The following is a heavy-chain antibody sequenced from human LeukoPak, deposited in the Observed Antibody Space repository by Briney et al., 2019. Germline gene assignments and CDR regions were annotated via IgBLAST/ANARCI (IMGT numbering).Heavy chain of an antibody. CDR2: INHSGST. CDR3: ARRLAAAKEPFDY. D-gene: IGHD6-13*01. J-gene: IGHJ4*02. Sequence: PSETLSLTCAVYGGSFSGYYWSWIRQPPGKGLEWIGEINHSGSTNYNPSLKSRVTISVDTSKNQFSLKLSSVTAADTAVYYCARRLAAAKEPFDYWGQGTLVTVSS. V-gene: IGHV4-34*01. CDR1: GGSFSGYY.